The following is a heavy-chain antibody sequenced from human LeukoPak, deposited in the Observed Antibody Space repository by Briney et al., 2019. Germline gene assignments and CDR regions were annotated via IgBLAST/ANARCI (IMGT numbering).Heavy chain of an antibody. J-gene: IGHJ3*02. Sequence: PSETLSLTCNVSGGSISRYYWSWIRQSPGKGLEWIGYIYYSGSTNYNPSLESRVTISVDTSKNQFSLKLNSVTAADTAVYYCARHLSRASHAFDIWGQGTMVTVSS. V-gene: IGHV4-59*08. CDR2: IYYSGST. CDR1: GGSISRYY. CDR3: ARHLSRASHAFDI. D-gene: IGHD3-9*01.